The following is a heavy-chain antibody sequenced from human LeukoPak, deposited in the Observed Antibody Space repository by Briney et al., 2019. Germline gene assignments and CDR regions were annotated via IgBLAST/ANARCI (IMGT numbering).Heavy chain of an antibody. V-gene: IGHV3-23*01. CDR2: ISDSGGST. Sequence: PGGSLRLSCAASGFTFSSYAMTWVRQAPGKGLEWVSTISDSGGSTYYADSVKGRFTNSRDNSKNTLYLQMNSLRAEDTAVYYCAKEGYYDSSGYYPYWGQGTLVTVSS. J-gene: IGHJ4*02. CDR3: AKEGYYDSSGYYPY. CDR1: GFTFSSYA. D-gene: IGHD3-22*01.